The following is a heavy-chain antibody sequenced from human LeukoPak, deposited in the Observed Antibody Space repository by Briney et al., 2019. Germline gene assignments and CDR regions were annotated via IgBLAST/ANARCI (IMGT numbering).Heavy chain of an antibody. CDR3: ARHNDYGSGSYYEY. J-gene: IGHJ4*02. CDR1: GGTISSGGYS. V-gene: IGHV4-30-2*01. D-gene: IGHD3-10*01. CDR2: IYHSGST. Sequence: SQTLSLTCAVSGGTISSGGYSRSCIRQPPGKGLEWIGYIYHSGSTYYNPSLKSRATISVNRSKNQFSLKLSSVTAADTAVYYCARHNDYGSGSYYEYWGQGTLVTVSS.